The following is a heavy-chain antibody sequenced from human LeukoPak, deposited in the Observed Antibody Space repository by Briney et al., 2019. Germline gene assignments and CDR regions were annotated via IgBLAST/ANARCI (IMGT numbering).Heavy chain of an antibody. V-gene: IGHV4-34*01. J-gene: IGHJ4*02. CDR2: INHSGST. D-gene: IGHD3-16*02. CDR3: ARGDYDYVWGSYRPITY. Sequence: SETLSLTCAVYGGSFSGYYWSWIRQPPGKGLEWIGEINHSGSTNYNPSLKSRVTISVDTSKNQFSLKLSSVTAADTAVYYCARGDYDYVWGSYRPITYWGQGTLVTVSS. CDR1: GGSFSGYY.